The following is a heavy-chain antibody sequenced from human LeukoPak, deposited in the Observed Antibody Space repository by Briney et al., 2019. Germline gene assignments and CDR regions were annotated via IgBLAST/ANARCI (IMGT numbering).Heavy chain of an antibody. CDR1: GYTFTSYD. V-gene: IGHV1-8*01. J-gene: IGHJ4*02. D-gene: IGHD6-6*01. CDR3: AIGLGYSSSAFDD. CDR2: MNPNSGNT. Sequence: ASVKVSCKASGYTFTSYDINWVRQATGQGFEWMGWMNPNSGNTGYAQKFQGRVTMTRNTSISTAYMELRSLRSEDTAVYYCAIGLGYSSSAFDDWGQGTLVTVSS.